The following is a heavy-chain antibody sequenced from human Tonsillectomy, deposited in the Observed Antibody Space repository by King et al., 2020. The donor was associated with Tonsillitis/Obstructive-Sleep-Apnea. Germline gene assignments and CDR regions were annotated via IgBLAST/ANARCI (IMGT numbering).Heavy chain of an antibody. CDR3: GRIKAHAFDI. J-gene: IGHJ3*02. Sequence: VQLQQWGAGLLKPSKTLSLTCAVYGGSFSGYYWSWIRQPPGKGLEWIGEINHSGSTNYNPSLKSRVTISVDTSKNQFSLNLSSVTAADAAVYYCGRIKAHAFDIWAKGQWSPSLQ. CDR2: INHSGST. V-gene: IGHV4-34*01. CDR1: GGSFSGYY.